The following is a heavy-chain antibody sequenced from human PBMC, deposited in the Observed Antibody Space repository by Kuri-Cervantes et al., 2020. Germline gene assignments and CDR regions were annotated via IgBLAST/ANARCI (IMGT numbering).Heavy chain of an antibody. CDR3: ARDDFVVVVVPAANRFDY. CDR2: INAGNGNT. J-gene: IGHJ4*02. D-gene: IGHD2-2*01. V-gene: IGHV1-3*01. CDR1: GYTFTSYA. Sequence: ASVKVSCKASGYTFTSYAMHWVRQAPGQRLEWMGWINAGNGNTKYSQKFQGRVTITRGTSASTAYMELRSLRSDDTAVYYCARDDFVVVVVPAANRFDYWGQGTLVTVSS.